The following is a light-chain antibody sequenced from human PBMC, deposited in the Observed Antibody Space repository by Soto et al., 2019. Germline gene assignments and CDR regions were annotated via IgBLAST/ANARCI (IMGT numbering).Light chain of an antibody. CDR2: DAS. J-gene: IGKJ1*01. V-gene: IGKV3-11*01. CDR1: QSVSSY. CDR3: QQRSNWPPT. Sequence: EIVLTQSRVSLSWSPGERANLSGMASQSVSSYLAWYQQKPGQAPRLLIYDASNRATGIPARFSGSGSGTDFTLTISSLEPEDFAVYYCQQRSNWPPTFGQGTKVDIK.